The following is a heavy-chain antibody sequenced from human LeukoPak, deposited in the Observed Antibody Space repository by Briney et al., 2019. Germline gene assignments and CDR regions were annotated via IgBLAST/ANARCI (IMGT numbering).Heavy chain of an antibody. CDR3: ARGADSGSYAFDI. V-gene: IGHV4-4*02. D-gene: IGHD1-26*01. Sequence: TPSETLSLTCAVSGGSISSSSWWSWVRQPPGKGLAWIGEIYHSGSTNYNPSLKSRVTISVDKSKNQFSLKLSSVTAADTAVYYCARGADSGSYAFDIWGQGTMVTASS. J-gene: IGHJ3*02. CDR1: GGSISSSSW. CDR2: IYHSGST.